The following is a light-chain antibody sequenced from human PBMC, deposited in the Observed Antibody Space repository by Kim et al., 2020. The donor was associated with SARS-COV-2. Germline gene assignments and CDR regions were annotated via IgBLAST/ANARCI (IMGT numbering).Light chain of an antibody. J-gene: IGKJ3*01. V-gene: IGKV1-39*01. CDR3: QQMDSAPFT. Sequence: ASVGGRVTITCRASQTIRSYLNWYQQKPGKAPKLLIFAASSVQSGVPSRFSGSGSGTDFTLTISSLQPEDFATYYCQQMDSAPFTFGPGTKVDIK. CDR1: QTIRSY. CDR2: AAS.